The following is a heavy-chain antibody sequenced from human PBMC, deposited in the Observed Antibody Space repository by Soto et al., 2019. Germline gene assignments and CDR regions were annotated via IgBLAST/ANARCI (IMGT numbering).Heavy chain of an antibody. Sequence: SVQVSCKASGGTFSSYAISWVRQAPGQELEWMGGIIPIFGTANYAQKFKGRVTITADESTSTAYMELSSLRSEDTAVYYCARRYSSGWYGVSGGLWFDPWGQGTLVTVSS. CDR1: GGTFSSYA. CDR3: ARRYSSGWYGVSGGLWFDP. J-gene: IGHJ5*02. V-gene: IGHV1-69*13. CDR2: IIPIFGTA. D-gene: IGHD6-19*01.